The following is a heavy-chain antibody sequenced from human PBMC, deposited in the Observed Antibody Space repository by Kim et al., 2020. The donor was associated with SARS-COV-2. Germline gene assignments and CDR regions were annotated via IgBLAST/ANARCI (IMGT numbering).Heavy chain of an antibody. CDR3: ARRIAAAGAFDI. D-gene: IGHD6-13*01. Sequence: ASVKVSCKASGYTFTSYAMHWVRQAPGQRLEWMGWINAGNGNTKYSQKFQGRVTITRDTSASTAYMELSSLRSEDTAVYYCARRIAAAGAFDIWGQGTMVTVSS. CDR2: INAGNGNT. CDR1: GYTFTSYA. V-gene: IGHV1-3*01. J-gene: IGHJ3*02.